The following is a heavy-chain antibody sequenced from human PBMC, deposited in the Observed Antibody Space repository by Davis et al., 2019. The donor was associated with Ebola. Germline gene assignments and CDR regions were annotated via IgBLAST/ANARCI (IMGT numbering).Heavy chain of an antibody. V-gene: IGHV3-74*01. CDR1: GFTFSDYW. D-gene: IGHD2-15*01. J-gene: IGHJ5*02. Sequence: GSLKISCAASGFTFSDYWMHWVRQAPGKGLVWVSRINSDGSSTNYADSVKGRFTISRDNAKNTLYLQMNSLRAEDTAMYYCTRGGAGVVAAPDNWFDPWGQGTLVTVSS. CDR2: INSDGSST. CDR3: TRGGAGVVAAPDNWFDP.